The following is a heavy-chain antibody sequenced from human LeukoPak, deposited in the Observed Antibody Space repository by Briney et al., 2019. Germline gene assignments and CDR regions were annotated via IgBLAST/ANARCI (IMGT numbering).Heavy chain of an antibody. J-gene: IGHJ6*02. CDR1: GFTFSSYG. CDR3: ARDRIPATRGSYYTGYYYYGMDV. CDR2: IWYDGSNK. D-gene: IGHD1-26*01. Sequence: PGGSLRLSCAASGFTFSSYGMHWVRQAPGKGLEWVAVIWYDGSNKYYADSVKGRFTISRDNSKNTLYLQMNSLRAEDTAVYYCARDRIPATRGSYYTGYYYYGMDVWGQGTTVTVSS. V-gene: IGHV3-33*01.